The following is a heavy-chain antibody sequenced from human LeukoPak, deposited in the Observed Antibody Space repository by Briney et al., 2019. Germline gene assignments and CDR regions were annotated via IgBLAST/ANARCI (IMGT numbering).Heavy chain of an antibody. CDR2: ISGSGGST. Sequence: GGSLRLSCAASGFTFSSYAMSWVRQAPGKGLEWVSAISGSGGSTYYADSVKGRFTISRDNSKNTLYLQMNSLRAEDTAVYYCASLAAAGTISHGGDYWGQGTLVTVSS. CDR3: ASLAAAGTISHGGDY. D-gene: IGHD6-13*01. CDR1: GFTFSSYA. V-gene: IGHV3-23*01. J-gene: IGHJ4*02.